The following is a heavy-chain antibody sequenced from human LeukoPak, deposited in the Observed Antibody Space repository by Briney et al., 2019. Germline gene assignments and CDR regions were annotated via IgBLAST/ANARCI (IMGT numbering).Heavy chain of an antibody. CDR1: GFTFSGFY. D-gene: IGHD2-8*02. J-gene: IGHJ6*02. Sequence: PGGSLRLSCAASGFTFSGFYMSWIRQAPGKGLEWLSYIGGSGTDIKYADSVKGRFTISRDNAKKSLYLQMTSLRVEDAAVYYCARDRCTGAACSGYYHGMDVWGQGTTVTVSS. V-gene: IGHV3-11*01. CDR3: ARDRCTGAACSGYYHGMDV. CDR2: IGGSGTDI.